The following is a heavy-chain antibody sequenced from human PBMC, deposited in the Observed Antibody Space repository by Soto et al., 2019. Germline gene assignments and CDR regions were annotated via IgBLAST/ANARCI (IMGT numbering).Heavy chain of an antibody. D-gene: IGHD1-26*01. Sequence: PSETLSLTCTVSGGSISSSSYYWGWIRQPPGKGLEWIGSIYYSGSTYDNPSLKSRVTISVDTSKNLFSLKLSSVTAADTAVYYCARPYSGSYFTWGQGTLVTVS. V-gene: IGHV4-39*01. CDR2: IYYSGST. CDR3: ARPYSGSYFT. J-gene: IGHJ5*02. CDR1: GGSISSSSYY.